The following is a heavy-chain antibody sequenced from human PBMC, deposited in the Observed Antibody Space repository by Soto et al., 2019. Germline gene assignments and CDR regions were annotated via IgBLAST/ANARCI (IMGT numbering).Heavy chain of an antibody. J-gene: IGHJ5*02. D-gene: IGHD3-10*01. CDR1: GGSFSGYY. CDR2: INHSGST. Sequence: SETLSLTCAVYGGSFSGYYWSWIRQPPGKGLEWIGEINHSGSTNYNPSLKSRVTISVDTSKNQFSLKLSSVTAADTAVYYCARGARHMVRGVIITPFNWFDPWGQGTLVTVS. V-gene: IGHV4-34*01. CDR3: ARGARHMVRGVIITPFNWFDP.